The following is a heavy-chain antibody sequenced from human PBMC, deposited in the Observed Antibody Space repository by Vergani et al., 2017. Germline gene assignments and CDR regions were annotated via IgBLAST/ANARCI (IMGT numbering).Heavy chain of an antibody. V-gene: IGHV1-69*02. CDR3: ARGEYLTSTSIDY. CDR1: GGTFSSYT. D-gene: IGHD2/OR15-2a*01. J-gene: IGHJ4*02. Sequence: QVQLVQSGAEVKKPGSSVKVSCKASGGTFSSYTISWVRRAPGQGLEWMGRIIPILGIANYAQKFQGRVTITADKSTSTAYMELSSLRSEETAVYYCARGEYLTSTSIDYWGQGTLVTVSS. CDR2: IIPILGIA.